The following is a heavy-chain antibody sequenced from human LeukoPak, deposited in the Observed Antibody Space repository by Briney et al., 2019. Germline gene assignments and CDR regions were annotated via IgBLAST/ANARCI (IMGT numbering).Heavy chain of an antibody. CDR2: VTTAGGNT. CDR1: GFTVANDR. CDR3: AKARSSWAGYFDY. Sequence: PEGSLRLSCAASGFTVANDRMSWVRQAPGKGLEWVSTVTTAGGNTDYADSVKGRFTIFRDNSENTLYLQMNSLRAEDTAVYFCAKARSSWAGYFDYWGQGTLVTVSS. J-gene: IGHJ4*02. V-gene: IGHV3-23*01. D-gene: IGHD6-13*01.